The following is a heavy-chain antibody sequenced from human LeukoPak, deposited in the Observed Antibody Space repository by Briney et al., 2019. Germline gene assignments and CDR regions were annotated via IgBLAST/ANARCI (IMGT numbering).Heavy chain of an antibody. CDR3: TTDRVNKDY. CDR2: IKTKTDGGTT. J-gene: IGHJ4*02. CDR1: GFTFSNAW. Sequence: GGSLRLSCAASGFTFSNAWMTWVRQAPGKGLEWVGHIKTKTDGGTTDYAAPVKGRFTISRDDSKNTLYLQMNSLKTEDTAVYYCTTDRVNKDYWGQGTLVTVSS. V-gene: IGHV3-15*01. D-gene: IGHD2-21*01.